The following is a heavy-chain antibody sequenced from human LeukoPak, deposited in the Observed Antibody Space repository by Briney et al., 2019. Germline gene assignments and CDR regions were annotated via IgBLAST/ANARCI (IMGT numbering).Heavy chain of an antibody. CDR1: GGSMTDYY. D-gene: IGHD3-22*01. Sequence: PSETLSLTCTVSGGSMTDYYWSWIRQPPGKGLEWLGYIHSTGSTNYNPSLKSRVTISVDTSKKQLSLKLRSVTAADTAVYYCARDVYDSSGYYLLGDNWGQGTLVTVSS. CDR2: IHSTGST. V-gene: IGHV4-59*01. J-gene: IGHJ4*02. CDR3: ARDVYDSSGYYLLGDN.